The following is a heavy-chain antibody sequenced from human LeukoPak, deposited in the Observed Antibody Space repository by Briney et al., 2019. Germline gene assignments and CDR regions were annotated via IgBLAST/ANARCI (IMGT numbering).Heavy chain of an antibody. D-gene: IGHD2-2*01. CDR2: IRYDGSNK. Sequence: GGSLRLSCAASGFTFSSYGMHWVRQAPGKGLEGVAFIRYDGSNKYYADSVKGRFTISRDNSKNTLYLQMNSLRAEDTVVYYCAGRSRTSWSSFDYWGQGTLVTVSS. V-gene: IGHV3-30*02. CDR1: GFTFSSYG. J-gene: IGHJ4*02. CDR3: AGRSRTSWSSFDY.